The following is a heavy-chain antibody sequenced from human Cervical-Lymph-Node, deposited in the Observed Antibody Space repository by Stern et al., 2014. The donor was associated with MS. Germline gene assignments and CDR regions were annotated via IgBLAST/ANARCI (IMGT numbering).Heavy chain of an antibody. CDR1: GGSISSGSYY. D-gene: IGHD3-3*01. CDR2: IYTSGST. J-gene: IGHJ6*02. Sequence: VQLEESGPGLVKPSQTLSLTCTVSGGSISSGSYYWSWIRQPAGKGLEWIGRIYTSGSTNYNPSLKSRVTISVDKSKNQVSLKLSSVTAADTAVYYCARLYYDFWSGYHYYYYYGMDVWGQGTTVTVSS. V-gene: IGHV4-61*02. CDR3: ARLYYDFWSGYHYYYYYGMDV.